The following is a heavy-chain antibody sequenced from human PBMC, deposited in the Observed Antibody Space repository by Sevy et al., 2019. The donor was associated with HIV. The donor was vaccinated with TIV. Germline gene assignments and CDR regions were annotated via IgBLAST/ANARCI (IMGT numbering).Heavy chain of an antibody. V-gene: IGHV3-23*01. CDR1: GFTFDNNA. Sequence: GGSLRLSCAASGFTFDNNAMYWVRQAPGKGLEWVSAISGSGLSTNYAASVRGRFTSSRDISKTTLYLQMNSLGAEDTAVYYCAKVYYYDSGTVIPRGMDVWGQGTTVTVSS. D-gene: IGHD3-10*01. CDR3: AKVYYYDSGTVIPRGMDV. CDR2: ISGSGLST. J-gene: IGHJ6*02.